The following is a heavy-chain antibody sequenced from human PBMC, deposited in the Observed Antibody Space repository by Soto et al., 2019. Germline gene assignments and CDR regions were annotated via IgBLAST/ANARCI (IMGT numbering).Heavy chain of an antibody. Sequence: GASVKVSCKASGGTFSSYAISWVRQAPGQGLEWMGGIIPIFGTANYAQKFQGRVTITADESTSTAYMELSSLRSEDTAVYYRARSPSSHCTNGVCYTYWFDPWGQGTLVTVSS. D-gene: IGHD2-8*01. CDR2: IIPIFGTA. V-gene: IGHV1-69*13. CDR3: ARSPSSHCTNGVCYTYWFDP. J-gene: IGHJ5*02. CDR1: GGTFSSYA.